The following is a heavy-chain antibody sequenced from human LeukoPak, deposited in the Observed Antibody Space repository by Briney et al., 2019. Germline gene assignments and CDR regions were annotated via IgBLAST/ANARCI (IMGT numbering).Heavy chain of an antibody. V-gene: IGHV3-23*01. CDR3: ARHRSSWLIDY. CDR2: ISDSGGNT. D-gene: IGHD6-6*01. CDR1: GFTFNSYA. Sequence: GGSLRLSCAASGFTFNSYAMSWVRQAPWERRQWVSGISDSGGNTYYADSVRGRFTISRDNSKNTLYLQMNSLRAEDTVVYYCARHRSSWLIDYWGQGTLVTVSS. J-gene: IGHJ4*02.